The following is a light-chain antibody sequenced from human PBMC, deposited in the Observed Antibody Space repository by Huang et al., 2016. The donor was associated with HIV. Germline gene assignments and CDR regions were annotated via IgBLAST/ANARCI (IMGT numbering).Light chain of an antibody. V-gene: IGKV3D-15*01. CDR1: QNVNTN. CDR2: GAT. Sequence: EIVMTQSPATLSVSPGERVTVACRASQNVNTNIAWYHQRIGQAPRLLLYGATTRATDIPARFSGSWSGTQFTLTISGLQSADFGIYYCQHYNNWPYTFGQGTKLEI. J-gene: IGKJ2*01. CDR3: QHYNNWPYT.